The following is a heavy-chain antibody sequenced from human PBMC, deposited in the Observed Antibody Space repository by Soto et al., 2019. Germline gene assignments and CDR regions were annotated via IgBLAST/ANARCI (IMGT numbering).Heavy chain of an antibody. D-gene: IGHD1-1*01. Sequence: GESLKISCQVSGYSFTTFWIGWVRQMPGKGLEWVGLIYPRDSDTRYSPSFQGQVTISVDKSINTAYLRWSSLKASDTAIYYCARTDNPSFHFDYWCQGTQVTVSS. CDR3: ARTDNPSFHFDY. CDR2: IYPRDSDT. J-gene: IGHJ4*02. CDR1: GYSFTTFW. V-gene: IGHV5-51*01.